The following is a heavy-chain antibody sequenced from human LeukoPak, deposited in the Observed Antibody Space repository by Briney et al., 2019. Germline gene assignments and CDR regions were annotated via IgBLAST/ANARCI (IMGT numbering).Heavy chain of an antibody. D-gene: IGHD2-2*01. CDR2: INHSGST. CDR3: AAWGYCSSTSCYGPWFDP. J-gene: IGHJ5*02. V-gene: IGHV4-34*01. Sequence: PSETLSLTCTVSGGSISSYYWSWIRQPPGKGLEWIGEINHSGSTNYNPSLKSRVTISVDTSKNQFSLKLSSVTAADTAVYYCAAWGYCSSTSCYGPWFDPWGQGTLVTVSS. CDR1: GGSISSYY.